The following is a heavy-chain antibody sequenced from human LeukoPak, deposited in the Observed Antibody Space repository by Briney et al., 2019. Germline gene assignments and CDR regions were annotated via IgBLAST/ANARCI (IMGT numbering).Heavy chain of an antibody. V-gene: IGHV3-21*01. CDR1: GFTFTTYS. J-gene: IGHJ4*02. D-gene: IGHD4-17*01. CDR2: ISSGSSAI. CDR3: ARGHTAVTRHFDF. Sequence: GGSLRLSCEASGFTFTTYSMTWVRQAPGKGLEGVSIISSGSSAIFSADALKGRFTISRDDAKNLLYLDMNSLRAEDTAVYYCARGHTAVTRHFDFWGQGTLVTVSS.